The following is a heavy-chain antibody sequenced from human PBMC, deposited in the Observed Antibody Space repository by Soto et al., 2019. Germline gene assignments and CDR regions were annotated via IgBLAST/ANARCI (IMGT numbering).Heavy chain of an antibody. Sequence: SVKVSCKASGGTFSSYTISWVRQAPGQGLEWMGRIIPILGIANYAQKFQGRVTITADKSTSTAYMELSSLRSEDTAVYYCARVGAGSSRTSEYFQHWGQGTLVTVSS. J-gene: IGHJ1*01. CDR2: IIPILGIA. CDR3: ARVGAGSSRTSEYFQH. V-gene: IGHV1-69*02. CDR1: GGTFSSYT. D-gene: IGHD6-13*01.